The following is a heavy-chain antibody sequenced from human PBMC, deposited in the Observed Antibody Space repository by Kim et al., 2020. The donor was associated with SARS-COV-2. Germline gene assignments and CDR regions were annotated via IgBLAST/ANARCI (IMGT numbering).Heavy chain of an antibody. CDR2: IYYSGST. D-gene: IGHD2-2*01. CDR1: GGSISGYY. V-gene: IGHV4-59*13. Sequence: SETLSLTCTVYGGSISGYYWSWIRQPPGKGLEWIGYIYYSGSTNYNPSLKSRVTISVDTSKNQFSLKLSSVTSSDTDVYYCAREGLGYCRSTMCYRGFDYWGQRTLVTVSS. J-gene: IGHJ4*02. CDR3: AREGLGYCRSTMCYRGFDY.